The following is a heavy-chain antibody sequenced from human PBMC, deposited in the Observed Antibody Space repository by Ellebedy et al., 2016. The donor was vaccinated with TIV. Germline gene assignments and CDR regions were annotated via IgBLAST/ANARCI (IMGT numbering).Heavy chain of an antibody. CDR2: IHHGGST. D-gene: IGHD2-15*01. J-gene: IGHJ3*02. CDR3: AAKGVVSRTFDI. CDR1: GDSISTHNW. Sequence: SETLSLXXTVSGDSISTHNWWSWVRQPPGKGLEWIAEIHHGGSTNCNPSLKSRVTISVDRSNNHFSLKMNSMTAADTAVYYCAAKGVVSRTFDIWGQGTMVAVSS. V-gene: IGHV4-4*02.